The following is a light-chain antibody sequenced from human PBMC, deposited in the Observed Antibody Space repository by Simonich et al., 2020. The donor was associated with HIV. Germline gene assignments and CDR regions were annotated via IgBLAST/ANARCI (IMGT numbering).Light chain of an antibody. CDR3: QQYGTSPPLT. CDR1: QIVSSRY. CDR2: DAS. J-gene: IGKJ4*01. Sequence: EIVLTQSPGTLSLSPGERATLSCRASQIVSSRYLAWYQQIPGLAPRLLIYDASSRATGIPDRFSGSGSRTDFTLTISRLEPEDFAVYYCQQYGTSPPLTFGGGTKVEIK. V-gene: IGKV3D-20*01.